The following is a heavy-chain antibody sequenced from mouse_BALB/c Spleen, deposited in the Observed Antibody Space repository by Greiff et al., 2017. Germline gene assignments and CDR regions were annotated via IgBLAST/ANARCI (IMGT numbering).Heavy chain of an antibody. D-gene: IGHD2-4*01. CDR2: IYPGDGDT. CDR1: GYTFTSYW. CDR3: ALPTMITTGGS. J-gene: IGHJ3*01. V-gene: IGHV1-87*01. Sequence: VQLVESGAELARPGASVKLSCKASGYTFTSYWMQWVKQRPGQGLEWIGAIYPGDGDTRYTQKFKGKATLTADKSSSTAYMQLSSLASEDSAVYYCALPTMITTGGSWGQGTLVTVSA.